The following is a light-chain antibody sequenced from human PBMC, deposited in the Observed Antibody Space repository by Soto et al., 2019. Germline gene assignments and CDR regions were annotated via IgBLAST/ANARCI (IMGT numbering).Light chain of an antibody. V-gene: IGKV3-15*01. J-gene: IGKJ2*01. Sequence: EIVMTQSPATLSVSPGERATLSCRASQSVSSNLAWYQQKPGQAPRLLIYGASTRATGIPARFSGSGSGTEFTVTISSLQSEDVAVYYCQQYNNWPPRYTFGQGTKLEIK. CDR1: QSVSSN. CDR2: GAS. CDR3: QQYNNWPPRYT.